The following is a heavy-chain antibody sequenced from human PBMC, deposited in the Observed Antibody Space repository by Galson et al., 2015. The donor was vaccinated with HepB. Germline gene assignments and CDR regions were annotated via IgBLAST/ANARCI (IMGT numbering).Heavy chain of an antibody. V-gene: IGHV1-18*01. CDR1: GYTFTTYG. CDR3: ARDILTCYVEP. D-gene: IGHD3-9*01. J-gene: IGHJ4*02. Sequence: SVKVSCKASGYTFTTYGISWVRQAPGQGLEWMGWISAYTGNTNYAQKLQGRVTMTTDTSTSTAYMELRSLRSDDTAVYYCARDILTCYVEPWGQGTLVTVSS. CDR2: ISAYTGNT.